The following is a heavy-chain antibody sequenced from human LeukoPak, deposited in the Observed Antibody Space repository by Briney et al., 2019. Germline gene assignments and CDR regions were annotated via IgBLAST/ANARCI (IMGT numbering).Heavy chain of an antibody. CDR2: ISWNSGSI. CDR3: XXXXRXGWYSPLFDY. V-gene: IGHV3-9*01. Sequence: GGSLRLSCAASGFTFDDYAMHWVRQAPGKGLEWVSGISWNSGSISYADSVKGRFTISRDNAKNSLSLQMNSLRAEDTALYYXXXXXRXGWYSPLFDYWGQGTLVTVSS. J-gene: IGHJ4*02. D-gene: IGHD6-19*01. CDR1: GFTFDDYA.